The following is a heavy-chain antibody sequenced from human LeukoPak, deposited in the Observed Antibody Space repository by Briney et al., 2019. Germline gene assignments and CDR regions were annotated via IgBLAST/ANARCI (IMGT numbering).Heavy chain of an antibody. V-gene: IGHV3-66*01. D-gene: IGHD1-1*01. J-gene: IGHJ4*02. CDR3: ARVGHWPDY. Sequence: GGSLRLSCAASGFNVGNNYMSWVRQAPGKGLEWVSVIFAGGTTYYADSVKGRFTIPRDNSRNTLYLHMNSLRGEDTAAYYCARVGHWPDYWGQGTLVTVSS. CDR2: IFAGGTT. CDR1: GFNVGNNY.